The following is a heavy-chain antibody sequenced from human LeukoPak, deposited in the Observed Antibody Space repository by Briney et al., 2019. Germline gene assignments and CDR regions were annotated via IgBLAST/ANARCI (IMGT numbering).Heavy chain of an antibody. CDR3: AVSLGYYGSGSYLPLDYYYYGMDV. Sequence: VKVSCKASGXXXXSYXXHWVRQAXGQRLXWMGWXNAGNGNTKYSQKFQGRVTITRDTSASTAYMELSSLRSEDTAVYYCAVSLGYYGSGSYLPLDYYYYGMDVWGQGTTVTVSS. J-gene: IGHJ6*02. CDR2: XNAGNGNT. V-gene: IGHV1-3*01. D-gene: IGHD3-10*01. CDR1: GXXXXSYX.